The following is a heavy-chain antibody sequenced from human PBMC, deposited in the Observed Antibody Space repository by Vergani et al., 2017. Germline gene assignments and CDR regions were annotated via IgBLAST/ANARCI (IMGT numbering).Heavy chain of an antibody. D-gene: IGHD3-10*01. V-gene: IGHV1-69*01. Sequence: QVQLVQSGAEVKKPGPSVKVSCKASGGTFSSYAISWVRQAPGQGLEWMGGIIPIFGTANYAQKFQGRVTITADESTSTDYMGLSSLGSEDTAVYVCARATEWFGELSYWFDPWGQGTLVTVSS. J-gene: IGHJ5*02. CDR2: IIPIFGTA. CDR1: GGTFSSYA. CDR3: ARATEWFGELSYWFDP.